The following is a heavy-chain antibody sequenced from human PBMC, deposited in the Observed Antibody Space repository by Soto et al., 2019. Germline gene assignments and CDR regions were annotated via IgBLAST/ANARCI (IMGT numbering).Heavy chain of an antibody. CDR2: ISADTGTR. D-gene: IGHD1-1*01. CDR3: AGTTVDTSMWSWLDP. Sequence: QDQLVQSGGEVEKPGASVKVSCKASGYTFTRYGISWVRQAPGQGLEWMGWISADTGTRFYAQKFQGRVTMTTDMATTTAYMELGSLRSDDTAVYYCAGTTVDTSMWSWLDPWGQGTQVTVSS. V-gene: IGHV1-18*01. J-gene: IGHJ5*02. CDR1: GYTFTRYG.